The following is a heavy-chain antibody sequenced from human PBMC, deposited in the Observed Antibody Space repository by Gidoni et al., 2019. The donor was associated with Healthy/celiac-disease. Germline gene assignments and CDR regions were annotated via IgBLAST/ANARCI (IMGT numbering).Heavy chain of an antibody. CDR2: INHSGST. V-gene: IGHV4-34*01. CDR3: ARGRLGGFRDWDKARGRGWFDP. J-gene: IGHJ5*02. D-gene: IGHD2-21*02. CDR1: GGSFSGYY. Sequence: QVQLQQWGAGLLKPSEPLSLTCAVYGGSFSGYYWSWIRQPPGKGLEWIGEINHSGSTNYNPSLKSRVTISVDTSKNQFSLKLSSVTAADTAVYYCARGRLGGFRDWDKARGRGWFDPWGQGTLVTVSS.